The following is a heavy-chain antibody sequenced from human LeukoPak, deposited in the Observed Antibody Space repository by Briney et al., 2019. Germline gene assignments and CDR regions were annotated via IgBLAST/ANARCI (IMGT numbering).Heavy chain of an antibody. CDR3: AREVDYGSGSPPLDY. CDR2: INWHGDST. CDR1: GFTFDDYG. Sequence: PGGSLRLSCAASGFTFDDYGMNWVRQVPGKGLEWVSGINWHGDSTGYADSVKGRFTISRDNAKNSLYLQMNSLRVEDTALYSCAREVDYGSGSPPLDYWGQGTLVTVSS. V-gene: IGHV3-20*04. D-gene: IGHD3-10*01. J-gene: IGHJ4*02.